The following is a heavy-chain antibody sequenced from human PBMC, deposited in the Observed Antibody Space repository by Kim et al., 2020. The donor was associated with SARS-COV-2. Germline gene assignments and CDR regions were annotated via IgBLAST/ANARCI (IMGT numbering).Heavy chain of an antibody. CDR3: ARRRVDTAMRPRHAFDI. Sequence: GESLKISCKGSGYSFTTYWIGWVRQMPGKGLEWMGIIYPADSHTLYSPSFQGQVTISVDTSISTAYLQWSSLKASDTARYYCARRRVDTAMRPRHAFDIWCQGRIVPSSS. V-gene: IGHV5-51*01. CDR2: IYPADSHT. J-gene: IGHJ3*02. CDR1: GYSFTTYW. D-gene: IGHD5-18*01.